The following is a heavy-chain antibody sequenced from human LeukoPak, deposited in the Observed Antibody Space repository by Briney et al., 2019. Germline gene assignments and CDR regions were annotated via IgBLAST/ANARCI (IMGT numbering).Heavy chain of an antibody. CDR1: SGSISSYY. CDR2: IYYSGST. Sequence: SETLSLTCTVSSGSISSYYWSWIRQPPGKGLEWIGYIYYSGSTNYNPSLKSRVTISVDTSKNQFSLKLSSVTAADTAVYYCARAYYYDSSGYSSYWYFDLWGRGTLVTVSS. J-gene: IGHJ2*01. CDR3: ARAYYYDSSGYSSYWYFDL. V-gene: IGHV4-59*01. D-gene: IGHD3-22*01.